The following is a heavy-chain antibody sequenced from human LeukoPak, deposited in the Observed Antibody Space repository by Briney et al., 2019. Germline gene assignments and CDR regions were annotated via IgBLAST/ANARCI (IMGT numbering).Heavy chain of an antibody. CDR2: ISGSGGST. Sequence: GGSLRLSCAASGFIFSTYSMNWVRQAPGKGLEWVSVISGSGGSTYYADSVKGRFTISRDNSKNTLYLQMNSLRAEDTAVYYCAKEFSSSSSPVDYWGQGTLVTVSS. D-gene: IGHD6-6*01. CDR1: GFIFSTYS. J-gene: IGHJ4*02. V-gene: IGHV3-23*01. CDR3: AKEFSSSSSPVDY.